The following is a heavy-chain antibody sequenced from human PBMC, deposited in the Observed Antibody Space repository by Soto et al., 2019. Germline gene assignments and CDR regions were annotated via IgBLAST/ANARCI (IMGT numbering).Heavy chain of an antibody. CDR3: ARDRRESEDIVVVVAATSPRGAFDI. J-gene: IGHJ3*02. Sequence: ASVKVSCKASVYTFTSNYMHWVRQAPGQGLEWMGIINPSGGSTSYAQKFQGRVTMTRDTSTSTVYMELSSLRSEDTAVYYCARDRRESEDIVVVVAATSPRGAFDIWGQGTMVTVSS. CDR2: INPSGGST. CDR1: VYTFTSNY. D-gene: IGHD2-15*01. V-gene: IGHV1-46*01.